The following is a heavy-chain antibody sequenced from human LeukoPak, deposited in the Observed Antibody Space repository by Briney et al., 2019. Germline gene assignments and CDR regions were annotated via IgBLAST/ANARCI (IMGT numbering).Heavy chain of an antibody. CDR1: GYTFTSNY. J-gene: IGHJ4*02. CDR3: AREYYYGSGNYYNRIDY. V-gene: IGHV1-2*02. CDR2: IDPNSGGT. D-gene: IGHD3-10*01. Sequence: ASVKVSCKASGYTFTSNYMHWVRQAPGQGLEWMGWIDPNSGGTNYAQKFQGRVTMTRDTSISTAYMVLNRLRSDDTAVYYCAREYYYGSGNYYNRIDYWGQGTLVTVSS.